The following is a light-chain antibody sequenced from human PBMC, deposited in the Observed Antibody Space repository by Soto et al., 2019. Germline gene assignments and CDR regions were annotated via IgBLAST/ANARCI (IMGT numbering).Light chain of an antibody. CDR2: DAS. Sequence: EIVLPQSPATVSLSPGDRATLSCRASQSISNFLAWYQQKPGQAPRLLVYDASVRATGIPDRFSGSGSGTYFTLTISRLEPEDFAMYYCQQRSNWPPFTFGPGTKVDIK. J-gene: IGKJ3*01. CDR3: QQRSNWPPFT. CDR1: QSISNF. V-gene: IGKV3-11*01.